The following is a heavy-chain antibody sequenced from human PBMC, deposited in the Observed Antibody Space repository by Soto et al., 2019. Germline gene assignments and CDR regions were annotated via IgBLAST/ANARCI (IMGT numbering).Heavy chain of an antibody. V-gene: IGHV3-30*18. CDR3: AKGTTVLRY. CDR1: GFTFSSYG. J-gene: IGHJ4*02. CDR2: ISYDGSNK. Sequence: GGSMRLSCAASGFTFSSYGMHWVRQAPGKGLEWVAVISYDGSNKYYADSVKGRFTISRDNSKNTLYLQMNSLRAEDTAVYYCAKGTTVLRYWGQGTLVTVSS. D-gene: IGHD4-17*01.